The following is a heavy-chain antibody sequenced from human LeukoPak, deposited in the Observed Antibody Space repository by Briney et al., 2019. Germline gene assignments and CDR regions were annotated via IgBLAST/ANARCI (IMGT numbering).Heavy chain of an antibody. CDR3: ARRHRSSWSDFDY. Sequence: SETLSLTCSVSGDSISSSSYYWDWIRQPPGKGLEWIRTIHYSGSTYSIPSLKSRVAISVDTSKNQFSLKLSSVTAADTAVYYCARRHRSSWSDFDYWGQGTLVTVSS. D-gene: IGHD6-13*01. J-gene: IGHJ4*02. CDR1: GDSISSSSYY. CDR2: IHYSGST. V-gene: IGHV4-39*01.